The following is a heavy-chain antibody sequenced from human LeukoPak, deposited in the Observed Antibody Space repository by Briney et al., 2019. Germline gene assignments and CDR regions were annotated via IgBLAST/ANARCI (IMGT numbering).Heavy chain of an antibody. CDR2: IWYDGSNK. D-gene: IGHD5-18*01. V-gene: IGHV3-33*01. Sequence: GGSLRLSCAASGFTFSSYGMHWVRQVPGKGQEWVAVIWYDGSNKYYADSVKGRFTISRDNSKNTVYLQMNSLRAEDTAVYYCARERGYSYGAHCDYWGQGTLVTVSS. CDR3: ARERGYSYGAHCDY. J-gene: IGHJ4*02. CDR1: GFTFSSYG.